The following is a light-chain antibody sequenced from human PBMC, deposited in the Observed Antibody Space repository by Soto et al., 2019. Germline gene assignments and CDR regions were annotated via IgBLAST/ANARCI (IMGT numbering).Light chain of an antibody. CDR1: QSISSW. Sequence: DIQMTQSPSTLSASVGEKITNTCRASQSISSWLAWYQQNPGKAPKLLIYDASSLESGVPSRFSGSGSGTEFTLTISSLQPDDFATYYCQQYNSYPWTFGQGTKV. V-gene: IGKV1-5*01. J-gene: IGKJ1*01. CDR3: QQYNSYPWT. CDR2: DAS.